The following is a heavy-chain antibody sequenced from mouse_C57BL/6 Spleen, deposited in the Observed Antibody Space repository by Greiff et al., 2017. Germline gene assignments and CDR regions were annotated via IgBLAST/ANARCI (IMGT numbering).Heavy chain of an antibody. J-gene: IGHJ3*01. CDR2: IHPNSGST. CDR1: GYTFTSYW. D-gene: IGHD2-3*01. CDR3: ARYLFDGYSFAY. V-gene: IGHV1-64*01. Sequence: VQLQQPGAELVKPGASVKLSCKASGYTFTSYWMHWVKQRPGQGLEWIGMIHPNSGSTNYNEKSKSKATLTVDKSSSTAYMQLSSLTSEDSAVYYCARYLFDGYSFAYWGQGTLVTVSA.